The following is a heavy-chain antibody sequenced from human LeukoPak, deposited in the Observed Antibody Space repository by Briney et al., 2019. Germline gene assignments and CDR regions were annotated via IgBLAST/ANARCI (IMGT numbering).Heavy chain of an antibody. J-gene: IGHJ4*02. Sequence: SETLSLTCTVSGGSITNYYWSWIRQPAGKGLEWIGRISTSGRTNYNPSLKKRATISVDTSKNQLSLQVTYVPAAETAGYYCAGRVGSADHRCDFWGQGSLVTVSS. CDR2: ISTSGRT. V-gene: IGHV4-4*07. D-gene: IGHD1-14*01. CDR1: GGSITNYY. CDR3: AGRVGSADHRCDF.